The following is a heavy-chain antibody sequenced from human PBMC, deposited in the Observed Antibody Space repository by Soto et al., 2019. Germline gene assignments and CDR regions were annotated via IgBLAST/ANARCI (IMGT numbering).Heavy chain of an antibody. CDR2: IRSSSSTI. Sequence: GGSLRLSCAASGFTFSSYSMNWVRQAPGKGLEWVSYIRSSSSTIYYADSVKGRFTISRDNAKNSLYLQMNSLRDEDTAVYYCARGGGITIFGVVKEYYYYGMDVWGQGTTVTVSS. J-gene: IGHJ6*02. V-gene: IGHV3-48*02. CDR3: ARGGGITIFGVVKEYYYYGMDV. CDR1: GFTFSSYS. D-gene: IGHD3-3*01.